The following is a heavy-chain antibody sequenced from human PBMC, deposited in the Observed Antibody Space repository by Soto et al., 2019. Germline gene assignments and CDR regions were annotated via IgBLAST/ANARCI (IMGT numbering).Heavy chain of an antibody. CDR2: ISSSSSYI. Sequence: EVQLVESGGGLVKPGGSLRLSCAASGFTFSSYSMNWVRQAPGKGLEWVSSISSSSSYIYYADSVKGRFTISRDNANNSLYLQMNSLRAEDTAVYYCAREERSGYDSDGMDVWGQGTTVTVSS. D-gene: IGHD5-12*01. J-gene: IGHJ6*02. CDR3: AREERSGYDSDGMDV. V-gene: IGHV3-21*01. CDR1: GFTFSSYS.